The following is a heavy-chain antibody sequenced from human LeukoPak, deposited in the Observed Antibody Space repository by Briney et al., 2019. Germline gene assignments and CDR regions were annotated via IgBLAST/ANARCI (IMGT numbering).Heavy chain of an antibody. CDR2: IYYSGST. Sequence: PSETLSLTCTVSGGSISSYYWSWIRQLPGKGLEWIGYIYYSGSTNYNPSIKSRVTISVDTSKNQFSLKLSSVTAADTAAYYCARHRLYYDSSGFRPGPLDYWGQGTLVTVSS. V-gene: IGHV4-59*08. D-gene: IGHD3-22*01. J-gene: IGHJ4*02. CDR1: GGSISSYY. CDR3: ARHRLYYDSSGFRPGPLDY.